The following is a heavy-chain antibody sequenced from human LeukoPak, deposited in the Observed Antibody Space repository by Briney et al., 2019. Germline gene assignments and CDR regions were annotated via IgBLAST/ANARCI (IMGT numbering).Heavy chain of an antibody. Sequence: SETLSLTCTVSGGSISSGGYYWSWIRQHPGKGLEWIGYINYSGSTYSNPSLKSRVTISVDTSKNQFSLNLSSVTAADTAVYYCARYCSSTNCYKGGFDPWGQGTLVTVSS. CDR2: INYSGST. D-gene: IGHD2-2*02. CDR1: GGSISSGGYY. V-gene: IGHV4-31*03. J-gene: IGHJ5*02. CDR3: ARYCSSTNCYKGGFDP.